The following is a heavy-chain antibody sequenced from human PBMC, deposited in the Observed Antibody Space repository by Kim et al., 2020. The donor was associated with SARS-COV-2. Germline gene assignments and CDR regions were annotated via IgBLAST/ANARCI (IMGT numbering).Heavy chain of an antibody. V-gene: IGHV3-21*01. J-gene: IGHJ4*02. CDR3: AREGSFLSPNFDY. CDR2: ISSSSSYI. Sequence: GGSLRLSCAASGFTFSSYSMNWVRQAPGKGLEWVSSISSSSSYIYYADSVKGRFTISRDNAKNSLYLQMNSLRAEDTAVYYCAREGSFLSPNFDYWGQGTLVTVSS. CDR1: GFTFSSYS.